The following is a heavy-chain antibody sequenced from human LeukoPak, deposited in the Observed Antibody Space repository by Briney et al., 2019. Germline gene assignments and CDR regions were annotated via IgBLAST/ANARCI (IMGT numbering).Heavy chain of an antibody. CDR1: GGSISSYY. CDR3: ARSHRDSGGYYYPDY. CDR2: IYTSGST. V-gene: IGHV4-4*07. D-gene: IGHD3-22*01. J-gene: IGHJ4*02. Sequence: SETLSLTCTVSGGSISSYYWSWIRQPAGKGLEWIGRIYTSGSTNYNPSLKSRVTMSLDTPKNQFSLNLSSVTAADTAVYFCARSHRDSGGYYYPDYWGQGNLVTVSS.